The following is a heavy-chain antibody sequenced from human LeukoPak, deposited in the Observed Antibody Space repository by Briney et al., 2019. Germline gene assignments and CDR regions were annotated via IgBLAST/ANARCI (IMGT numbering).Heavy chain of an antibody. J-gene: IGHJ4*02. CDR3: ARGEGGYNYAF. Sequence: PGESLKISCKASGYSFTSYWIAWVRHIPGKPLEWLGIINPADSDTRYSQSIQGQVTISADRSISTAYLQWSSLKASDTAIYYCARGEGGYNYAFWGQGTLVSVSS. CDR2: INPADSDT. D-gene: IGHD5-24*01. V-gene: IGHV5-51*01. CDR1: GYSFTSYW.